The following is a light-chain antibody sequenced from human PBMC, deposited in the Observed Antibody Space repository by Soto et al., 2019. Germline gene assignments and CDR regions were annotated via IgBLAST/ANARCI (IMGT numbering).Light chain of an antibody. J-gene: IGKJ5*01. V-gene: IGKV3-11*01. CDR2: DAS. CDR1: QSVSKY. Sequence: EIVLTQSPATLSLSPGERVTLSCRTSQSVSKYFAWYQQNPGRAPRLHIHDASSRATGIPARFIGSGSGTDFTLTISSLEPEDFAIYYCQQRSNWPITFGQGTRLEIK. CDR3: QQRSNWPIT.